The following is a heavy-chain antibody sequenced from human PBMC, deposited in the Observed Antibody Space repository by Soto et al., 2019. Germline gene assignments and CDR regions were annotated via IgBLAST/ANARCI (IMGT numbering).Heavy chain of an antibody. J-gene: IGHJ4*02. V-gene: IGHV4-59*01. D-gene: IGHD6-13*01. CDR1: GGSISSYY. Sequence: SETLSLTCTVSGGSISSYYWSWIRQPPGKGLEWIGYIYYSGSTNNNPSLKSRVTISVDTSKNQFSLKLSSVTAADTAVYYCARARGYSSSWTHFDYWGQGTLVTVSS. CDR3: ARARGYSSSWTHFDY. CDR2: IYYSGST.